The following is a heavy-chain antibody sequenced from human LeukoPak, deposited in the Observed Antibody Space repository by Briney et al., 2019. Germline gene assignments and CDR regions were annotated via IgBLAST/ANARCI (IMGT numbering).Heavy chain of an antibody. CDR2: ISYDGSNK. Sequence: GGSLRLSCAASGFTFSSYGMHWVRQAPGKGLEWVAVISYDGSNKYYADSVKGRFTISRDNSKNTLYLQMNSLRAEDTAVYYCARDSSGWYSAGYYFDYWGQGTLVTVSS. V-gene: IGHV3-30*03. J-gene: IGHJ4*02. CDR1: GFTFSSYG. D-gene: IGHD6-19*01. CDR3: ARDSSGWYSAGYYFDY.